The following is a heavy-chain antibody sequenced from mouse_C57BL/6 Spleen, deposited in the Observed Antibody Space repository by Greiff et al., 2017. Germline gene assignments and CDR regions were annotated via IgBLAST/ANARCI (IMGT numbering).Heavy chain of an antibody. CDR1: GFTFSDYG. V-gene: IGHV5-17*01. CDR3: ARVDGKQTFAMDY. D-gene: IGHD2-1*01. CDR2: ISSGSSTI. J-gene: IGHJ4*01. Sequence: EVQRVESGGGLVKPGGSLKLSCAASGFTFSDYGMHWVRQAPEKGLEWVAYISSGSSTIYYADTVKGRFTISRDNAKNTLCLQMTSLRCEDTAMYYCARVDGKQTFAMDYWGQGTSVTVSS.